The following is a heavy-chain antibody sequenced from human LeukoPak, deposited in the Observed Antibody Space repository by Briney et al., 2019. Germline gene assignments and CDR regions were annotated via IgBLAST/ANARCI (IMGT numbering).Heavy chain of an antibody. CDR2: ISSGGST. V-gene: IGHV3-66*01. CDR3: ARGLYGSGWYFDY. J-gene: IGHJ4*02. CDR1: RFTISSNY. D-gene: IGHD6-19*01. Sequence: GGSLRLSCAASRFTISSNYMSWVRQAPGQGLDWVSVISSGGSTYYSDSVKGRFTISRDNSKNTLYLQMNTLRAEDTAVYYCARGLYGSGWYFDYWGQGTLVTVSS.